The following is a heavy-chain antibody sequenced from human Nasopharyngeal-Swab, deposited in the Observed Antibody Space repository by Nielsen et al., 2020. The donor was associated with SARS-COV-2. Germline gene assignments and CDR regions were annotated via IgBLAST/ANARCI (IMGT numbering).Heavy chain of an antibody. J-gene: IGHJ3*02. V-gene: IGHV4-30-4*01. Sequence: YTGADGSISSGDYYWSWLRQPPGKGLEWIGYIYYSGSTYYNPSLKSRVTISVDTSKNQFSLKLSSVTAADTAVYYCARAIGRFTMIVVAIDAFDIWGQGTMVTVSS. CDR1: DGSISSGDYY. D-gene: IGHD3-22*01. CDR2: IYYSGST. CDR3: ARAIGRFTMIVVAIDAFDI.